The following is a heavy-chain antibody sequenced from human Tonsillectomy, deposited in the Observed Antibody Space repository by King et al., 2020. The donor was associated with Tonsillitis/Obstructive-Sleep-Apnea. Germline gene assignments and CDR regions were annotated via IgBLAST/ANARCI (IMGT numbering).Heavy chain of an antibody. V-gene: IGHV3-30*01. CDR2: ISHDGSNK. CDR1: GFTFSSYG. Sequence: VQLVESGGGVVQPGRSLRLSCAASGFTFSSYGMNWVRQAPGKGPEWVAVISHDGSNKFYADSVKGRFTISRDNSKNTLYLQMNSLRAEDTAVYYCARTIVQGVIISFFDYWGQGTLVTFSS. J-gene: IGHJ4*02. CDR3: ARTIVQGVIISFFDY. D-gene: IGHD3-10*01.